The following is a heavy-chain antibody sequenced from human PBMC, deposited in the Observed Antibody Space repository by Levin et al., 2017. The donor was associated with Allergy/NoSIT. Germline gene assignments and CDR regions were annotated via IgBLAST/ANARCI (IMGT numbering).Heavy chain of an antibody. CDR1: GFTFSSYW. J-gene: IGHJ6*03. CDR3: ARISYTHGDYYYYYMDV. Sequence: GGSLRLSCAASGFTFSSYWMHWVRQAPGKGLVWVSRINSDGSSTSYADSVKGRFTISRDNAKNTLYLQMNSLRAEDTAVYYCARISYTHGDYYYYYMDVWGKGTTVTVSS. CDR2: INSDGSST. V-gene: IGHV3-74*01. D-gene: IGHD1-1*01.